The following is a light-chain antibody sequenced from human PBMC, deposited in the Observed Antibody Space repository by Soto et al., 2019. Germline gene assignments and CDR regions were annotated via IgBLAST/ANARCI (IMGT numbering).Light chain of an antibody. CDR2: GAS. CDR3: LHHGSSLWT. V-gene: IGKV3-20*01. J-gene: IGKJ1*01. CDR1: QSVSGN. Sequence: ERVITQSPATVSLSPGERATLSCMASQSVSGNLAWYQQKPGQAPRLLIYGASTRATGIPARFSGSGSGTDYTLTISRLEPEDFAMYYCLHHGSSLWTFGQGTKVDIK.